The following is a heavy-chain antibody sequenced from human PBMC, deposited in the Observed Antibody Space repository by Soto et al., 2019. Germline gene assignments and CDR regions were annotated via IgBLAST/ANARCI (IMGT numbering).Heavy chain of an antibody. V-gene: IGHV3-30-3*01. CDR2: ISYDGSNK. J-gene: IGHJ4*02. D-gene: IGHD2-21*01. Sequence: QVQLVESGGGVVQPGRSLRLSCAASGFTFSSYAMHWVRQAPGKGLEWVAVISYDGSNKYYADSVKGRFTISRDNSKNTLYLQMTSLRAEDTAVYYCARGSTYSFDYWGQGTLVTVSS. CDR1: GFTFSSYA. CDR3: ARGSTYSFDY.